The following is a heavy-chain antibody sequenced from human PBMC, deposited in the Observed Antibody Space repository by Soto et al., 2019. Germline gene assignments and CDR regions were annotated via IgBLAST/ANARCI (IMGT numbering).Heavy chain of an antibody. CDR1: GGTFSSYG. V-gene: IGHV1-18*01. D-gene: IGHD3-9*01. CDR3: ARTAKLRYFDGADDPLDAFDI. J-gene: IGHJ3*02. Sequence: ASVKVSCKASGGTFSSYGISWVRQAPGQGLEWMGWISAYNGNTNYAQKLQGRVTMTTDTSTSTAYMELRSLRSDDTAVYYCARTAKLRYFDGADDPLDAFDIWGQGTMVTVSS. CDR2: ISAYNGNT.